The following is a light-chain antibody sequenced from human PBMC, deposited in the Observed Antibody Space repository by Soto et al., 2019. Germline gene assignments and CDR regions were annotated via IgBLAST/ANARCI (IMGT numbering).Light chain of an antibody. Sequence: QPVLTQPRSVSGSPGQSVAISCAGTSSDVGAYNSVSWYQQHPGKAPKLMIYDVTERPSGVPDRFSGSKSGNTASLTISGLQAEDEADYFFCSYAGRYTLMFGGGTKLTVL. V-gene: IGLV2-11*01. CDR1: SSDVGAYNS. CDR3: CSYAGRYTLM. J-gene: IGLJ3*02. CDR2: DVT.